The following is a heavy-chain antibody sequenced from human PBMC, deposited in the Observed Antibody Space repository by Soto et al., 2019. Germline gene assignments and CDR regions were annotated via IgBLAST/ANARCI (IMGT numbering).Heavy chain of an antibody. Sequence: ASVKVSCKSSGYKFISHSITWVRQAPGQGLEWMGRISAYNGNTNYAQKLQGRVTMTTDTSTNTAYMELRSLRSDDTAVYYCARGAFCGGAPGCRDMDVWGQGTTVTVSS. J-gene: IGHJ6*02. CDR1: GYKFISHS. CDR3: ARGAFCGGAPGCRDMDV. V-gene: IGHV1-18*01. D-gene: IGHD2-21*01. CDR2: ISAYNGNT.